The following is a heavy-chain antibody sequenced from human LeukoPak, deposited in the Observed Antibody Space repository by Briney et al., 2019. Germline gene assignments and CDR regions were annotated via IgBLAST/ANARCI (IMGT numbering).Heavy chain of an antibody. J-gene: IGHJ4*02. Sequence: SETLSLTCTVSGGSISSSSYYWGWIRQPPWKGLEWIGRIYYSGSTYYNPSLKSRVTISVDTSKNQFSLKLSSVTAADTAVYYCASELAARYCRGGSCYATDYWGQGTLVTVSS. CDR1: GGSISSSSYY. D-gene: IGHD2-15*01. CDR2: IYYSGST. CDR3: ASELAARYCRGGSCYATDY. V-gene: IGHV4-39*01.